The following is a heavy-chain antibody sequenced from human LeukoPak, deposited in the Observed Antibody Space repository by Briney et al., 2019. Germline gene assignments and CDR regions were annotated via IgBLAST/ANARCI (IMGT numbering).Heavy chain of an antibody. J-gene: IGHJ4*02. CDR1: GGSINSYY. Sequence: SETLSLTCTVSGGSINSYYWSWIRQPPGKGLEWIGYIYYSGRTNYNPSLKSRVTISVNTSKNQFSLKLSSVTAADTAVYYCARSKYGGPDYWGQGTLVTVSS. CDR2: IYYSGRT. V-gene: IGHV4-59*01. CDR3: ARSKYGGPDY. D-gene: IGHD3-10*02.